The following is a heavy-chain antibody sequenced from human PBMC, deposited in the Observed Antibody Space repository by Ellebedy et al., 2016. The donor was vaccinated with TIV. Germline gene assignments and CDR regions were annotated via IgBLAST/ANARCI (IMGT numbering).Heavy chain of an antibody. D-gene: IGHD3-10*01. V-gene: IGHV4-30-4*01. CDR2: IYYSGST. CDR3: ARDANSFGGSGRPQGYYYYGMDV. J-gene: IGHJ6*02. Sequence: SETLSLTXTVSGGSISSGGYYWSWIRQPPGKGLEWIGYIYYSGSTYYNPSLKSRVTISVDTSKNQFSLKLSSVTAADTAVYYCARDANSFGGSGRPQGYYYYGMDVWGQGTTVTVSS. CDR1: GGSISSGGYY.